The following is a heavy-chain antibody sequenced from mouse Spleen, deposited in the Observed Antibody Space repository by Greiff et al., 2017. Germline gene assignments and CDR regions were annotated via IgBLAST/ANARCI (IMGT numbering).Heavy chain of an antibody. CDR1: GFTFSSYA. V-gene: IGHV5-9-1*01. CDR2: ISSGGSYT. D-gene: IGHD1-1*01. Sequence: DVKLVESGGGLVKPGGSLKLSCAASGFTFSSYAMSWVRQTPEKRLEWVATISSGGSYTYYPDSVKGRFTISRDNAKNTLYLQMSSLRSEDTAMYYCARRAVAYYFDYWGQGTTLTVSS. CDR3: ARRAVAYYFDY. J-gene: IGHJ2*01.